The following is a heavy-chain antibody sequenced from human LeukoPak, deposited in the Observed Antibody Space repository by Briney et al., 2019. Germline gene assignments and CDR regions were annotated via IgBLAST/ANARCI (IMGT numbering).Heavy chain of an antibody. CDR2: ISSSSSYI. V-gene: IGHV3-21*01. CDR3: ARDPLASYSSSSPAYFDY. Sequence: GGSLRLSCAASGFTFSSYSMNWIRQAPGKGLEWVSSISSSSSYIYYADSVKGRFTISRDNAKNSLYLQMNSLRVGDTAVYYCARDPLASYSSSSPAYFDYWGQGTLVTVSS. CDR1: GFTFSSYS. J-gene: IGHJ4*02. D-gene: IGHD6-6*01.